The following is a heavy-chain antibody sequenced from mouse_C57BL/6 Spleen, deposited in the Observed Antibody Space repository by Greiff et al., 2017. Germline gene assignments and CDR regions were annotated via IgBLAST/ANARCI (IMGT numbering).Heavy chain of an antibody. D-gene: IGHD2-1*01. J-gene: IGHJ3*01. CDR2: IPPNSGST. Sequence: QVQLQQPGAELVKPGASVKLSCKASGYTFTSYWMHWVKQRPGQGLEWIGMIPPNSGSTNYNEKFKSKATLTVDKSSRTAYMQLSSLTSEDSAVYYCASHYGNYGGFAYWGQGTLVTVSA. CDR3: ASHYGNYGGFAY. V-gene: IGHV1-64*01. CDR1: GYTFTSYW.